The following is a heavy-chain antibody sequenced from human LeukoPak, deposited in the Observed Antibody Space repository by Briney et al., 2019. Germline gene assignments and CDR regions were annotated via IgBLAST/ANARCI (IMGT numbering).Heavy chain of an antibody. CDR3: ARGYYKLFQS. CDR2: VSDSGTT. V-gene: IGHV4-61*03. J-gene: IGHJ4*02. D-gene: IGHD1-26*01. Sequence: SGTLSLTCNVSGVSIRTSTYFWNWIRQSPGKGLEWIGCVSDSGTTKYNPSLKSRVTISVDTSKNHFSLILMSVTAADTAVYYCARGYYKLFQSWGQGTLVTVSS. CDR1: GVSIRTSTYF.